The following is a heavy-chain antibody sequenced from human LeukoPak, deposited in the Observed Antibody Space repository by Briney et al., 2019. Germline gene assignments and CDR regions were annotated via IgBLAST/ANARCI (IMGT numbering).Heavy chain of an antibody. CDR2: IHYTGST. CDR3: ARDGLMVRGVITTGNWFDP. Sequence: SETLSLTCTVSGGSINSYYWSWIRQPPGKGLECIGYIHYTGSTNYNPSLKSRVTISVDTSKNQFSLKLSSVTAADTAVYYCARDGLMVRGVITTGNWFDPWGQGTLVTVSS. J-gene: IGHJ5*02. D-gene: IGHD3-10*01. V-gene: IGHV4-59*12. CDR1: GGSINSYY.